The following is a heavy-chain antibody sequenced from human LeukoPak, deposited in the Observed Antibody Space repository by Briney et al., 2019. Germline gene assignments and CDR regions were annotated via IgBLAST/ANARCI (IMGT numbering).Heavy chain of an antibody. CDR3: AKRPRRSTLDYGMDV. D-gene: IGHD4-23*01. CDR2: ISYDGSNK. CDR1: GFTFSGYA. V-gene: IGHV3-30*04. J-gene: IGHJ6*02. Sequence: GGSLRLSCAASGFTFSGYAMHWVRQAPGKGLEWVAVISYDGSNKYYADSVKGRFTISRDNSKNTLYLQMNSLRAEDTAVYYCAKRPRRSTLDYGMDVWGQGATVTVSS.